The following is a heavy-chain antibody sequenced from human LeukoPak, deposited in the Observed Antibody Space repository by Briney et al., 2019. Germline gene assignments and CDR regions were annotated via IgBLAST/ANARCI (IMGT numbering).Heavy chain of an antibody. Sequence: SETLSLTCTVSGGSISSSSYYWGWIRQPPGKGLEWIGSIYYNGDTYYNPSLKSRVTISFDTSESQVSLHLSSVTAADTAIYYCARGPNTGGNYRAFDIWGQGTMVTVPS. CDR2: IYYNGDT. D-gene: IGHD4-23*01. V-gene: IGHV4-39*07. CDR3: ARGPNTGGNYRAFDI. J-gene: IGHJ3*02. CDR1: GGSISSSSYY.